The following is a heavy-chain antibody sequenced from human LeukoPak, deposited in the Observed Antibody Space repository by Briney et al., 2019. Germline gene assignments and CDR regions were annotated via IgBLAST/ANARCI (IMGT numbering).Heavy chain of an antibody. D-gene: IGHD2-2*01. CDR2: IYYSGST. Sequence: WVRQPPGKGLEWIGNIYYSGSTYYNPSLKSRVTISVDTSKNHFSLKLNSVTAADTALYYCARLGYCSSASCGPLDYWGQGTLVTVSS. V-gene: IGHV4-39*02. J-gene: IGHJ4*02. CDR3: ARLGYCSSASCGPLDY.